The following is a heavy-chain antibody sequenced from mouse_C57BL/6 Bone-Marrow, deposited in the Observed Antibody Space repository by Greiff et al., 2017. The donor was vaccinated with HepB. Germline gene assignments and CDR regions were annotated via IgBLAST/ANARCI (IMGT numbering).Heavy chain of an antibody. J-gene: IGHJ3*01. Sequence: VQLQQSGAELVKPGASVKLSCKASGYTFTSYWMQWVKQRPGQGLEWIGEIDPSDSYTNYNQKFKGKATLTVDTSSSTAYMQLNSLTSEDSAVYYCAGAWFAYWGQGTLVTVSA. CDR2: IDPSDSYT. V-gene: IGHV1-50*01. CDR3: AGAWFAY. CDR1: GYTFTSYW. D-gene: IGHD1-1*02.